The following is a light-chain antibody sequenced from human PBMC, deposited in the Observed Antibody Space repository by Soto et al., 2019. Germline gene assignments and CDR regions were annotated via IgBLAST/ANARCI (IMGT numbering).Light chain of an antibody. J-gene: IGKJ3*01. CDR2: GAS. Sequence: EIVLTQSPGTLSLSPGERATLSCRASQSVSSSYLAWYQQKPGQAPRLLIYGASSRATGIPDRFSGSGSGTDFPLTISRLEPVDFAVYYCHQFGSSPLFTFGPGTKVDIK. CDR1: QSVSSSY. CDR3: HQFGSSPLFT. V-gene: IGKV3-20*01.